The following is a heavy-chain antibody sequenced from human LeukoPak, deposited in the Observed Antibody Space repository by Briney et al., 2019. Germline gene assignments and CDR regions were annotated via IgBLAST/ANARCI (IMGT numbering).Heavy chain of an antibody. CDR2: ISGSGGST. V-gene: IGHV3-23*01. CDR3: AKDRAFPPHNDY. Sequence: PGGSLRLSCAASGFTFSSYAMSWVRQAPGKGLEWVSAISGSGGSTHYADSVKGRFTISRDNSKNTLYLQMNSLRAEDTAVYYCAKDRAFPPHNDYWGQGTLVTVSS. CDR1: GFTFSSYA. D-gene: IGHD3-3*02. J-gene: IGHJ4*02.